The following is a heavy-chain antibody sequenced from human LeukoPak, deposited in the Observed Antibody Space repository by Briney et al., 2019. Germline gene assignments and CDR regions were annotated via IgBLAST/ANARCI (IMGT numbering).Heavy chain of an antibody. CDR3: ARARNEYYYYMDV. D-gene: IGHD1-1*01. CDR1: GYTFTSYG. Sequence: ASVKVSCKASGYTFTSYGVTWVRQAPGQGLEWMGWISAYNGNTDYAQKLQGRVTMTTDTSTSTAYMELRTLRSDDTAVYYCARARNEYYYYMDVWGKGTTVTISS. V-gene: IGHV1-18*01. J-gene: IGHJ6*03. CDR2: ISAYNGNT.